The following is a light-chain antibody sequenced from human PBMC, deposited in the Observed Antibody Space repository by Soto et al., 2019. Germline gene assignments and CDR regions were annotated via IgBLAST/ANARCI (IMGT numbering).Light chain of an antibody. CDR2: GAS. J-gene: IGKJ3*01. V-gene: IGKV3-20*01. Sequence: EIVLTQSPGTLSLSPGERATLSCRASQSVSSTYLAWYQQKPGQAPRLLIYGASSRATGIPDRFRGSGSGTDFTLTISRLEPEDLSVYYCQQYGRSPFTVGPGTKVDIK. CDR1: QSVSSTY. CDR3: QQYGRSPFT.